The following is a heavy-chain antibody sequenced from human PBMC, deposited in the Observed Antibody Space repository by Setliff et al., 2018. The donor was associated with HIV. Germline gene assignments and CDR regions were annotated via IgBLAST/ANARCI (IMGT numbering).Heavy chain of an antibody. D-gene: IGHD2-15*01. CDR3: VKCGGTCWHNFFGP. CDR1: GFTLSSYW. Sequence: PGGSLRLSCAASGFTLSSYWMSWVRQAPGKGLEWVANIKQDGTATNYVDSVKGRFTISRDNAKNSLYLQMNSLRAEDTAVYFCVKCGGTCWHNFFGPWGQGTLVTVSS. CDR2: IKQDGTAT. V-gene: IGHV3-7*01. J-gene: IGHJ5*02.